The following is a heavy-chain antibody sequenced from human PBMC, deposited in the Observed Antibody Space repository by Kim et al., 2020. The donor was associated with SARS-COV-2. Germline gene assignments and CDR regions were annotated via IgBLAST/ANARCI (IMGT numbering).Heavy chain of an antibody. CDR2: INAGNGNT. CDR3: ARDRSPYSGYPGDAFDI. J-gene: IGHJ3*02. Sequence: ASVKVSCKASGYTFTSYAMHWVRQAPGQRLEWMGWINAGNGNTKYSQKFQGRVTITRDTSASTAYMELSSLRSEDTAVYYCARDRSPYSGYPGDAFDIWGQGTMVTVSS. V-gene: IGHV1-3*01. D-gene: IGHD5-12*01. CDR1: GYTFTSYA.